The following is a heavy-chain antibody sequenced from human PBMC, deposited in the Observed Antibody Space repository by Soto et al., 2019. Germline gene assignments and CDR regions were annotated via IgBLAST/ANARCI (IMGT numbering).Heavy chain of an antibody. Sequence: QVQLVQSGAEVKKPGASVKISCKTSGYIFINYYIHWVRQAPGQGLEWVALFNPMSGSTNYAQKFQGRVTVTSDTSTSTVYTELSSLISEDTPAYYCARDLASADYWGQGTLVTVSS. J-gene: IGHJ4*02. CDR3: ARDLASADY. D-gene: IGHD2-2*01. V-gene: IGHV1-46*01. CDR2: FNPMSGST. CDR1: GYIFINYY.